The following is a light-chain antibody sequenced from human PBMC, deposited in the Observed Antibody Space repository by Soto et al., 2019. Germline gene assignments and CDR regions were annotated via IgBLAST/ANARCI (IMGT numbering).Light chain of an antibody. V-gene: IGLV7-46*01. CDR2: DTI. Sequence: QAVVTQEPSLTVSPGGTVTLTCGSSTGAVTSGHYPYWFQQKPGQAPRTLISDTINKHSWTRARFSGSLLGGQAALTLSGAQPEDEAEYYCLLSYSGPRIFGGGTKVTVL. CDR1: TGAVTSGHY. J-gene: IGLJ2*01. CDR3: LLSYSGPRI.